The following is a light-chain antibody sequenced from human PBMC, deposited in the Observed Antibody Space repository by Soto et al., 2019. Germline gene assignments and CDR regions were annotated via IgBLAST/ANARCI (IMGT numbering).Light chain of an antibody. J-gene: IGKJ4*01. Sequence: DIQMTHSPSTLSASVVDRVTITCRASQSISSWLAWYQQKPGKAPKLLIYKASSLESGVPSRVSGSGSGTEFTLTISSLQPADFASYYCQPYSSYPLTFGGATKVEIK. CDR2: KAS. CDR1: QSISSW. V-gene: IGKV1-5*03. CDR3: QPYSSYPLT.